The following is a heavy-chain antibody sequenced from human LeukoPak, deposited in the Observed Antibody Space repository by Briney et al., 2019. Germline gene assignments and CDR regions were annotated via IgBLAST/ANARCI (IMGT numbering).Heavy chain of an antibody. Sequence: PGGSLRLSCAASGFTFSSYAMSWVRQAPGKGLEWVSAISGSGGSTYYADSVKGRFTISRDNSKNTLHLQMNSLRAEDTAVYYCAKDISIAVAGRGYYFDYWGQGTLVTVSS. CDR2: ISGSGGST. D-gene: IGHD6-19*01. CDR3: AKDISIAVAGRGYYFDY. V-gene: IGHV3-23*01. CDR1: GFTFSSYA. J-gene: IGHJ4*02.